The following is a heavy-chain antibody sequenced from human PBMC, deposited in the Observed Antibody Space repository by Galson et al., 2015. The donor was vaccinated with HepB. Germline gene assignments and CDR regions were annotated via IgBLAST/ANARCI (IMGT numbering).Heavy chain of an antibody. D-gene: IGHD2-15*01. J-gene: IGHJ6*02. CDR2: IDPSDSYT. CDR3: ARQDCGGGSCVNYYYYGMDV. Sequence: QSGAEVKKPGESLRISCKGSGYSFTSYWISWVRQMPGKGLEWMGRIDPSDSYTNYSPSFQGHVTISADKSISTAYLQWSGLKASDTAMYYCARQDCGGGSCVNYYYYGMDVWGPGTTVTVS. V-gene: IGHV5-10-1*01. CDR1: GYSFTSYW.